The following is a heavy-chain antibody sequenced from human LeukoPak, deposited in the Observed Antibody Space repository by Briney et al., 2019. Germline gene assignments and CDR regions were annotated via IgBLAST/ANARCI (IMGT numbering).Heavy chain of an antibody. CDR3: AKELTPNSDRSGFGAFEI. CDR2: ISSGGGTI. V-gene: IGHV3-48*03. Sequence: GGSLRLSCAASEFTFSTYEMDWVRQAPGKGLEWVSYISSGGGTIYYADSVKGRFTISRDNAKNSLYLQMNSLRAEDTAVYYCAKELTPNSDRSGFGAFEIWGQGTMVTVSS. CDR1: EFTFSTYE. J-gene: IGHJ3*02. D-gene: IGHD3-22*01.